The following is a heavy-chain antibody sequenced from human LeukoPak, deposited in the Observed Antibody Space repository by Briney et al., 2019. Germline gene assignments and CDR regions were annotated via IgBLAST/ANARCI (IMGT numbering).Heavy chain of an antibody. CDR3: ARDHYHKIHSVMVTAPDY. V-gene: IGHV1-46*01. Sequence: ASVKVSCKASGYTFSGYYMHWVRQAPGEGLEWMGIINPTGGSTSYAQKFQGRVTMTRDTSTSTVYMELSSLRSEDTAVYYCARDHYHKIHSVMVTAPDYWGQGTLVIVSS. CDR1: GYTFSGYY. CDR2: INPTGGST. D-gene: IGHD2-21*02. J-gene: IGHJ4*02.